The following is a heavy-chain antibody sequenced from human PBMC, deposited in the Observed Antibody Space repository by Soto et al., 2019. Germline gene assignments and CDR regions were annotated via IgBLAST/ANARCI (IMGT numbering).Heavy chain of an antibody. D-gene: IGHD2-21*02. J-gene: IGHJ3*02. CDR3: ARFIVVVTARPYDAFDI. CDR2: IIPIFGTA. CDR1: GGTFSSYA. Sequence: PSVKVSCKASGGTFSSYAISWVRQAPGQGLEWMGGIIPIFGTANYAQKFQGRVTITADESTSTAYMELGSLRSEDTAVYYCARFIVVVTARPYDAFDIWGQGTMVTVSS. V-gene: IGHV1-69*13.